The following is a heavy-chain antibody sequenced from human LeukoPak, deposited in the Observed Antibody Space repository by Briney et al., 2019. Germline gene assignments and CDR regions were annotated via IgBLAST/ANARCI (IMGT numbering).Heavy chain of an antibody. V-gene: IGHV3-23*01. Sequence: GGSLRLSCAASGFTFSSYAMSWVRQAPGKGLEWVSAISGSGSSTDYADSVKGRFTISRDNSKNTLYLQMSSLRVEDTAVYYCAKVKGWWPPTSADYWGQGTLVTVSS. J-gene: IGHJ4*02. CDR1: GFTFSSYA. D-gene: IGHD2-15*01. CDR3: AKVKGWWPPTSADY. CDR2: ISGSGSST.